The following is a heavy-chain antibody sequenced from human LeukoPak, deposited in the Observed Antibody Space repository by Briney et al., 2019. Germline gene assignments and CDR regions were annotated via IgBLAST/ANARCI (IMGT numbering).Heavy chain of an antibody. Sequence: GGSLRLSCAASGFTFSSYGMHWVRQAPGKGLDWVAVIWYDGSNKYYADSVKGRFTISRDNSKNTLYLQMNSLRAEDTAVYYCAKDLGPYYMDVWGKGTTVTVSS. CDR1: GFTFSSYG. J-gene: IGHJ6*03. CDR2: IWYDGSNK. CDR3: AKDLGPYYMDV. V-gene: IGHV3-33*06.